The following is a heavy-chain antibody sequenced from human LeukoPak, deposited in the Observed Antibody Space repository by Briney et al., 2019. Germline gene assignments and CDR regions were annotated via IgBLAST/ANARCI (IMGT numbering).Heavy chain of an antibody. V-gene: IGHV3-66*01. D-gene: IGHD3-22*01. CDR2: IYSDGST. CDR3: ARVDYSDFSGQKYFQD. Sequence: GGSLRVSCAASGFTVSTNYMSWVRQAPGKGLEWVSIIYSDGSTYYADSVKGRFTVSRDNSKNTLFLQLNSLRPEDTAVYYCARVDYSDFSGQKYFQDWGQGTLVTVSS. J-gene: IGHJ1*01. CDR1: GFTVSTNY.